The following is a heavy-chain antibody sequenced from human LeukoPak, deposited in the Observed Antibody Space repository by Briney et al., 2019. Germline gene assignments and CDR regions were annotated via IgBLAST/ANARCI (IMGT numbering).Heavy chain of an antibody. Sequence: SETVSLTCTVSGGSISSGGYYWSWIRQPPGKGLEWIGYIYHSGSTYYNPSLKSRVTISVDRSKNQFSLKLSSVTAADTAVYYCARDGPYSSSSGFDYWGQGTLVTVSS. V-gene: IGHV4-30-2*01. J-gene: IGHJ4*02. CDR1: GGSISSGGYY. CDR3: ARDGPYSSSSGFDY. D-gene: IGHD6-6*01. CDR2: IYHSGST.